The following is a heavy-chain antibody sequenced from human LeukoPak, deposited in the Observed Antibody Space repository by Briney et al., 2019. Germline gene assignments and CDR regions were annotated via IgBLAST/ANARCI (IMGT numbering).Heavy chain of an antibody. CDR2: IIPILGIA. J-gene: IGHJ5*02. Sequence: ASVKVSCKASGGTFSSYAISWVRQAPGPGLEWMGRIIPILGIANYAQKFQGRVTITADKSTSTAYMELSSLRSEDTAVYYCARDPPRAAAGQKDWFDPWGQGTLVTVSS. D-gene: IGHD6-13*01. CDR3: ARDPPRAAAGQKDWFDP. V-gene: IGHV1-69*04. CDR1: GGTFSSYA.